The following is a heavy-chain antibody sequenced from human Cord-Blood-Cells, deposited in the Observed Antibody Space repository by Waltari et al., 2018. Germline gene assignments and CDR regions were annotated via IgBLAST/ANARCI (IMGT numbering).Heavy chain of an antibody. CDR1: GGSISSSNW. D-gene: IGHD5-12*01. J-gene: IGHJ6*02. CDR2: IYHSGST. Sequence: QVQLQESGPGLVKPSGTLSLTYAVSGGSISSSNWWSWVCQPPGQGLEWIGEIYHSGSTNYNPSLKSRVTISVDKSKNQFSLKLSSVTAADTAVYYCARDRRIVATSYYYYYGMDVWGQGTTVTVSS. CDR3: ARDRRIVATSYYYYYGMDV. V-gene: IGHV4-4*02.